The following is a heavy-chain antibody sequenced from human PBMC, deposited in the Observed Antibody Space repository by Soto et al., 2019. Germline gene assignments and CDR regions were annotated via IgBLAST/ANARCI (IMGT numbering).Heavy chain of an antibody. CDR3: ASLSSGYSGSYRAGDFDY. CDR1: GGSICSYY. D-gene: IGHD5-12*01. V-gene: IGHV4-59*08. J-gene: IGHJ4*02. CDR2: IYYSGST. Sequence: SENLSLTCTVSGGSICSYYWSWIRQPPGKGLEWIGYIYYSGSTNYNPSLKSRVTISVDTSKNQFSLKLSSVTAADTAVYYCASLSSGYSGSYRAGDFDYWGQGTLVTVSS.